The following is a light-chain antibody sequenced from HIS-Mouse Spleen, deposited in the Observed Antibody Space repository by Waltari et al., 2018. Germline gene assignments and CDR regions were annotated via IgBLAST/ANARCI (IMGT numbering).Light chain of an antibody. J-gene: IGLJ3*02. V-gene: IGLV1-44*01. Sequence: QSVLTQPPSASGTPGQRVTIPCSGSSPNIGSNPVNWYQQLPGTAPKLLLYSNNQRPSGVPDRFSGSKSGTSASLAISGLQSEDEADYYCAAWDDSLNGWVFGGGTKLTVL. CDR2: SNN. CDR3: AAWDDSLNGWV. CDR1: SPNIGSNP.